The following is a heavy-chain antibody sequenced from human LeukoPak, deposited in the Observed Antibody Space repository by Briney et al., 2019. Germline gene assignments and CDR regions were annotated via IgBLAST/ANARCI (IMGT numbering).Heavy chain of an antibody. CDR3: ARGSLLAAAGTGVDY. CDR2: INPNSGGT. J-gene: IGHJ4*02. Sequence: ASVKVSCKASGYTFSGHYMHWVRQAPGQGLEWMGWINPNSGGTNYAQKFQGRVTMTTDTSISTAYMDLSRLRSDDTAVFYCARGSLLAAAGTGVDYWGQGTLVTVSS. CDR1: GYTFSGHY. D-gene: IGHD6-13*01. V-gene: IGHV1-2*02.